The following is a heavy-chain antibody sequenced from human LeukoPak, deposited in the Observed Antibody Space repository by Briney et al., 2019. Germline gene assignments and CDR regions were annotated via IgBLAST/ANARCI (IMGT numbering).Heavy chain of an antibody. CDR3: ARGPAGRGYLYYYYMDV. J-gene: IGHJ6*03. D-gene: IGHD3-3*01. CDR2: MNPNSGNT. Sequence: ASVKVSCKASGYTFTSYDINWVRQATGQGLEWMGWMNPNSGNTGYAQKFQGRVTITRNTSISTAYMELSSLRSEDTAVYYCARGPAGRGYLYYYYMDVWGKGTTVTVSS. V-gene: IGHV1-8*01. CDR1: GYTFTSYD.